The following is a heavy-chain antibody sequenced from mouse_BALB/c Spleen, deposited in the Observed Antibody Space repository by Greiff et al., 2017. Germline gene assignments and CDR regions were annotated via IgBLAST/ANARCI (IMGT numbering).Heavy chain of an antibody. CDR2: ISSGSSTI. CDR1: GFTFSSFG. J-gene: IGHJ4*01. D-gene: IGHD1-1*01. CDR3: ARLLRSSMDY. Sequence: EVQGVESGGGLVQPGGSRKLSCAASGFTFSSFGMHWVRQAPEKGLEWVAYISSGSSTIYYADTVKGRFTISRDNPKNTLFLQMTSLRSEDTAMYYCARLLRSSMDYWGQGTSVTVSS. V-gene: IGHV5-17*02.